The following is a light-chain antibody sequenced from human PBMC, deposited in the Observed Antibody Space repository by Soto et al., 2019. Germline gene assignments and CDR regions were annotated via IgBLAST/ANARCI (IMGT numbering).Light chain of an antibody. Sequence: QSVLTQPPSVSGAPGQRVTISCTGGSSNIGAGYDVHWYQQTPGTAPQLLIFDNTNRRPGVPDRFSGSKSVTSASLAITGRQAEDDADYYCQSYDSSLRAWVFGGGTKLTVL. CDR1: SSNIGAGYD. V-gene: IGLV1-40*01. CDR3: QSYDSSLRAWV. CDR2: DNT. J-gene: IGLJ3*02.